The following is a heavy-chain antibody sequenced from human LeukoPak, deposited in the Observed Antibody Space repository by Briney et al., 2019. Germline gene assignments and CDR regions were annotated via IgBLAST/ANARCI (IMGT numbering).Heavy chain of an antibody. CDR3: ARDSSSWYGDESQLNY. Sequence: GRSLRLSCAASGFTFSSYWMSWVRQAPGKGLEWVANIKQDGSEKYYVDSVKGRFTISRDNAKNSLYLQMNSLRAEDTAVYYCARDSSSWYGDESQLNYWGQGTLVTVSS. J-gene: IGHJ4*02. CDR2: IKQDGSEK. D-gene: IGHD6-13*01. CDR1: GFTFSSYW. V-gene: IGHV3-7*01.